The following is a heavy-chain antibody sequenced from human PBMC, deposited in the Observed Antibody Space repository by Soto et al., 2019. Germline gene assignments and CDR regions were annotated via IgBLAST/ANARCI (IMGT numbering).Heavy chain of an antibody. CDR1: GGSISSGDYS. J-gene: IGHJ5*02. V-gene: IGHV4-30-4*01. CDR2: IYNSGIT. D-gene: IGHD3-3*01. CDR3: DRGVTVFGLVSRFWFDP. Sequence: PSETLSLTCTVSGGSISSGDYSWSWVRQSPGKGLEWIGHIYNSGITYYNPSLKSRVVISIDTSRNQFSLRLNSLTAADRAVYFCDRGVTVFGLVSRFWFDPWGQGTVVTVSS.